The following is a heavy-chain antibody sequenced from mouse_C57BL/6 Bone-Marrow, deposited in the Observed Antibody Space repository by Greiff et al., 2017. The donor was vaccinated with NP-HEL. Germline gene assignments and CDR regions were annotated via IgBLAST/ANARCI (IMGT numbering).Heavy chain of an antibody. CDR2: IRNKANNHAT. J-gene: IGHJ2*01. CDR1: GFTFSDAW. D-gene: IGHD1-2*01. Sequence: EVKLVESGGGLVQPGGSMKLSCAASGFTFSDAWMDWVRQSPEKGLEWVAEIRNKANNHATSYAESVKGRFTISRDDSKSSVYLQRNSLRAEDTGIYCCTAGVLRPYDFDYWGQGTTLTVSS. V-gene: IGHV6-6*01. CDR3: TAGVLRPYDFDY.